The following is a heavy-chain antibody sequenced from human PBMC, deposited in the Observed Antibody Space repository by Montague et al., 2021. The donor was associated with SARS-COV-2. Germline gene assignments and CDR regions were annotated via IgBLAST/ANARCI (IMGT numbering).Heavy chain of an antibody. CDR2: TYYSGST. V-gene: IGHV4-4*02. J-gene: IGHJ5*02. CDR1: GASISSNNW. D-gene: IGHD1-7*01. CDR3: AKLGVFPSPRTFDL. Sequence: SETLSLTCEVSGASISSNNWWIWVSQSPGKGLEWIGETYYSGSTNYNTSLRNRVTIAVDKTKNQLSLKVNSVSAADTAVYYCAKLGVFPSPRTFDLWGQGTMVTVSS.